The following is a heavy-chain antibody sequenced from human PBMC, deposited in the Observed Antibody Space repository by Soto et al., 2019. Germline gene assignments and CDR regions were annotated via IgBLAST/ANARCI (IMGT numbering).Heavy chain of an antibody. Sequence: QVQLVQSGAEVKKPGASVKVSCKASGYTFTSYAMHWVRQAPGQRLEWMGWINAGNGNTKYSQKFQGRVTITRDTSARTAYMELSSLRSEDTAVYYCARGGDYGDLTGYWGQGTLVTVSS. D-gene: IGHD4-17*01. CDR2: INAGNGNT. V-gene: IGHV1-3*01. J-gene: IGHJ4*02. CDR3: ARGGDYGDLTGY. CDR1: GYTFTSYA.